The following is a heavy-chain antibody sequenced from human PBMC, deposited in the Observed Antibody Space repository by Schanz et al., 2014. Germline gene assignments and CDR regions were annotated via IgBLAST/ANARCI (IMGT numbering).Heavy chain of an antibody. Sequence: EVHLLDSGGGLVQPGGSLRLSCAASGFTFSSYAMSWVRQAPGKGLEWLSVISASGGDTYYADSVKGRFTISRDNSKNTVHLQMSSLRVEDTAVYYCARVDSSGYFFDNWGQGTRVTVSS. CDR2: ISASGGDT. CDR3: ARVDSSGYFFDN. D-gene: IGHD3-22*01. J-gene: IGHJ4*02. V-gene: IGHV3-23*01. CDR1: GFTFSSYA.